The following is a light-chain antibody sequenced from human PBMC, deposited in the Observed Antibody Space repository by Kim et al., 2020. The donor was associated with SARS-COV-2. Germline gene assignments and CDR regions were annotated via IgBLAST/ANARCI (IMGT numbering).Light chain of an antibody. CDR3: QQYNSYPYT. Sequence: DIQMTQSPSTLSASVGDRVTITCRASQSISSWLAWYQQKPGKAPKLLIYKASSLESGVPSRFSGSGSGTEFTLTITSLQPDDFATYYCQQYNSYPYTFGQGTKLEI. CDR2: KAS. J-gene: IGKJ2*01. V-gene: IGKV1-5*03. CDR1: QSISSW.